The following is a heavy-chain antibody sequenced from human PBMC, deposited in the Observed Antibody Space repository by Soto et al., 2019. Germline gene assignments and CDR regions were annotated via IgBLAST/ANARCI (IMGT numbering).Heavy chain of an antibody. Sequence: GGSLRLSCAASGFTFSSYGMHWDRQAPGKGLEWVAVISYDGSNKYYADSVKGRFTISRDNSKNTLYLQMNSLRAEDTAVYYCAKGSSIVVVVAALDYWGQGTLVTVSS. CDR3: AKGSSIVVVVAALDY. V-gene: IGHV3-30*18. CDR1: GFTFSSYG. CDR2: ISYDGSNK. J-gene: IGHJ4*02. D-gene: IGHD2-15*01.